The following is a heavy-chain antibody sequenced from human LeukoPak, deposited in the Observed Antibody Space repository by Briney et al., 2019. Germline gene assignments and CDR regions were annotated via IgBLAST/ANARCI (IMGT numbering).Heavy chain of an antibody. V-gene: IGHV4-4*02. CDR3: ARDDRHCSSTSCDRAFDI. CDR2: IYHSGST. D-gene: IGHD2-2*01. CDR1: GGSISSSNW. Sequence: PSETLSLTCAVSGGSISSSNWWSWVRQPPGKGLEWIGEIYHSGSTNYNPSLKSRVTISVDKSKNQFSLKLSSVTAADTAVYYCARDDRHCSSTSCDRAFDIWGQGTMVTVSS. J-gene: IGHJ3*02.